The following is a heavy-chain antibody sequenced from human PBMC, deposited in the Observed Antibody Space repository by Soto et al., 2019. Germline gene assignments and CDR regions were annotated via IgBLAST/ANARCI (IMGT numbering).Heavy chain of an antibody. D-gene: IGHD6-19*01. Sequence: ASVKVSCKASGYTFTSYGISRVRQAPGQGLEWMGWISAYNGNTNYAQKLQGRVTMTTDTSTSTAYMELRSLRSDDTAVYYCARDSSDSSGWYNWFDPWGQGTLVTVSS. J-gene: IGHJ5*02. CDR2: ISAYNGNT. CDR1: GYTFTSYG. V-gene: IGHV1-18*01. CDR3: ARDSSDSSGWYNWFDP.